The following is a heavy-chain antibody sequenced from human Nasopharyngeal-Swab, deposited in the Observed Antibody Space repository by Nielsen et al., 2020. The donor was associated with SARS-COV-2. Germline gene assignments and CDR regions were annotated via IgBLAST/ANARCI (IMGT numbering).Heavy chain of an antibody. D-gene: IGHD4-11*01. CDR2: IYYSGST. Sequence: GSLRLSCTVSGGSISSSSYYWGWIRQPPGKGLEWIGSIYYSGSTYYNPSLKSRVTISVDTSKNQFSLKLSSVTAADTAVYYCARNDYTGSSWFDPWGQGTLVTVSS. CDR1: GGSISSSSYY. J-gene: IGHJ5*02. CDR3: ARNDYTGSSWFDP. V-gene: IGHV4-39*01.